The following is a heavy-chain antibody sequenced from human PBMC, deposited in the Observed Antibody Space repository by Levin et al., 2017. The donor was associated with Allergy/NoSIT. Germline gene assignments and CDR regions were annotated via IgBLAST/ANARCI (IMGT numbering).Heavy chain of an antibody. CDR3: ARSSSLEYFDP. V-gene: IGHV4-39*02. D-gene: IGHD3-3*01. CDR2: IYYTGSS. CDR1: GGSIISTNYY. J-gene: IGHJ5*02. Sequence: SQTLSLTSTVSGGSIISTNYYWGWIRQPPGKGLEWIGSIYYTGSSHYNPSLKSRVTISVDTSKDHFSLNLTSVTAADTAVYFCARSSSLEYFDPWGQGTLVTVSS.